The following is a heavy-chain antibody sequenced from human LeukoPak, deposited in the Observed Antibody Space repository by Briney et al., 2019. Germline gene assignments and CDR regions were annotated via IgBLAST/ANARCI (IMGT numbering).Heavy chain of an antibody. CDR3: ARGRRDYDSSGNFDY. J-gene: IGHJ4*02. D-gene: IGHD3-22*01. CDR2: ISSSSSYI. CDR1: GFTFSSYS. V-gene: IGHV3-21*01. Sequence: PGGSLRLSCAASGFTFSSYSMNWVRQAPGKGLQWDSSISSSSSYIYYADSVKGRFTISRDNAKNSLYLQMNSLRAEDTAVYYCARGRRDYDSSGNFDYWGQGALVTVSS.